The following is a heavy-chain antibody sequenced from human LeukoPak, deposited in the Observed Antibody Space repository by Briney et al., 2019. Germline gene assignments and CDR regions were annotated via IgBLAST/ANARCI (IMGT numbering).Heavy chain of an antibody. J-gene: IGHJ4*02. Sequence: SETLSLTCTVSGGSISSYYWSWIRQPPGKGLGWIGYIYTSGSTNYNPSLKSRVTISVDTSKNQFSLKLSSVTAADTAVYYCARLRAPLERSPYFDYWGQGTLVTVSS. V-gene: IGHV4-4*09. CDR2: IYTSGST. CDR3: ARLRAPLERSPYFDY. CDR1: GGSISSYY. D-gene: IGHD1-1*01.